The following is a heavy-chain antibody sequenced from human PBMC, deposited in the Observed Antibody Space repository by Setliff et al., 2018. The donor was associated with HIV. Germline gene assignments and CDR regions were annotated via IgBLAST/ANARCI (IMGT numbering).Heavy chain of an antibody. CDR3: TTGDCSRGGSCHAFDI. D-gene: IGHD2-15*01. J-gene: IGHJ3*02. CDR2: IKGKIDGETT. CDR1: GFSFADVW. V-gene: IGHV3-15*07. Sequence: PGGSLRLSCAASGFSFADVWMHWVRQAPGRGLGWVGRIKGKIDGETTDYAAPVKGRFTISRDDSINTLYVQMNGLKSEDTAVYFCTTGDCSRGGSCHAFDIWGQGTLVTVSS.